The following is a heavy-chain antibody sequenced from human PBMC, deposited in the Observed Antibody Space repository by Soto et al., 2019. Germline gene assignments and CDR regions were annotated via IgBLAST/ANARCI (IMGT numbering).Heavy chain of an antibody. J-gene: IGHJ6*03. D-gene: IGHD1-1*01. Sequence: GGSLRLSCAASGFTFSSYAMSWVRQAPGKGLVWVSGMSGGGTRTYYADSVKGRFTISRDNAENTLYLQMNSLRAEDTAVYYCARDVENDGNYYIDARGKGTTVTVSS. CDR2: MSGGGTRT. CDR3: ARDVENDGNYYIDA. V-gene: IGHV3-23*01. CDR1: GFTFSSYA.